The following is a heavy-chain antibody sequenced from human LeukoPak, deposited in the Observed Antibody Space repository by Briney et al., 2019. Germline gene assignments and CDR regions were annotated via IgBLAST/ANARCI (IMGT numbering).Heavy chain of an antibody. Sequence: GGSLRLSCAASGFTFRSYAMSWVRQAPGKGLEWVASISGSGDISYYADSVRGRSTVSRDKSINTLYLHMNSLRAEDTAVYYCAKGPTVTSGHFDYWGQGTLVTVSS. CDR1: GFTFRSYA. V-gene: IGHV3-23*01. D-gene: IGHD4-11*01. J-gene: IGHJ4*02. CDR3: AKGPTVTSGHFDY. CDR2: ISGSGDIS.